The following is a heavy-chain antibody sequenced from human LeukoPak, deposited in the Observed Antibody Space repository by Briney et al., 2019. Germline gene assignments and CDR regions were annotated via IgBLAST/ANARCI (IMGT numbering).Heavy chain of an antibody. J-gene: IGHJ4*02. D-gene: IGHD5-18*01. CDR2: IFGSGGSP. Sequence: PWGSLRLSCEASGFTFGSFAMYWVRQAPGKGLDWIAGIFGSGGSPHYADSVKGRFTISRDSSKNTVYLQINSLRAEDTAVYYCGKTTAGYSSGQKPAWPVDYWGQGTLVTVSS. CDR3: GKTTAGYSSGQKPAWPVDY. CDR1: GFTFGSFA. V-gene: IGHV3-23*01.